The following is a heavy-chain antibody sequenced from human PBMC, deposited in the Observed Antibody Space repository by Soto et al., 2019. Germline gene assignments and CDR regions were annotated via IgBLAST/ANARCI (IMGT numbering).Heavy chain of an antibody. Sequence: PGGSLRLSFAASGFTFSSYGMPWVRQAPGKGLEWVAVISYDGSNKYYADSVKGRFTISRDNYKNTLYLQMNSLRAEDTAVYYCAKDRKGYDDSSGLDYWGQGTLVTVSS. CDR2: ISYDGSNK. J-gene: IGHJ4*02. CDR3: AKDRKGYDDSSGLDY. CDR1: GFTFSSYG. D-gene: IGHD3-22*01. V-gene: IGHV3-30*18.